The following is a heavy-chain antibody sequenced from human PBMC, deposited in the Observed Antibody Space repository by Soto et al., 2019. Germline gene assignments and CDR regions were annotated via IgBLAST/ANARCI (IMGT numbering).Heavy chain of an antibody. D-gene: IGHD3-22*01. J-gene: IGHJ4*02. V-gene: IGHV3-48*02. CDR1: GFTFSSYS. CDR3: AKIYYDSSGYPTIDY. CDR2: ISSSSSSI. Sequence: GGSLRLSCEASGFTFSSYSLNWVRQPPGKGLEWVSYISSSSSSIHHADPVKGRFTISRDNAKNSLYLQMNSLRDDDTAVYYCAKIYYDSSGYPTIDYGGREPLVTVS.